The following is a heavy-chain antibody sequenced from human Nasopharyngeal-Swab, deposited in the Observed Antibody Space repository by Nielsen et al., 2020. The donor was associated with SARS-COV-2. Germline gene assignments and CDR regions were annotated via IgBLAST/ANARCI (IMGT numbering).Heavy chain of an antibody. CDR2: ISWNSGSI. CDR3: AGQPVHRGGDAFDI. CDR1: GFTFDDYA. J-gene: IGHJ3*02. Sequence: SLKISCAASGFTFDDYAMHWVRQAPGKGLEWVSGISWNSGSIGYADSVKGRFTISRDNAKNSLYLQMNSLRAEDTALYYCAGQPVHRGGDAFDIWGQGTMVTVSS. D-gene: IGHD6-13*01. V-gene: IGHV3-9*01.